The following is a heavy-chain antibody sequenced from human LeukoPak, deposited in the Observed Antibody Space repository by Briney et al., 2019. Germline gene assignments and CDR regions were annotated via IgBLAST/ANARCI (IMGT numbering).Heavy chain of an antibody. J-gene: IGHJ5*02. CDR2: INHSGST. D-gene: IGHD3-10*01. Sequence: SETLSLTCAVYGGSFSGYYRSWIRQPPGKGLEWIGEINHSGSTNYNPSLKSRVAISVDTSKNQFSLKLSSVTAADTAVYYCARRITMVQGVIYFDPWGQGTLVTVSS. CDR3: ARRITMVQGVIYFDP. CDR1: GGSFSGYY. V-gene: IGHV4-34*01.